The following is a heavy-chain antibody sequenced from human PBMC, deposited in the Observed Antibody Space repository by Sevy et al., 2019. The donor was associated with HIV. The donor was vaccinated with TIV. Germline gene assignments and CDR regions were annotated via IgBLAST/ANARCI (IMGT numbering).Heavy chain of an antibody. J-gene: IGHJ4*02. V-gene: IGHV4-59*01. CDR2: IYYSGST. CDR3: ARVVAPYDFWSGYYSYYFDY. Sequence: SETLSLTCTVSGGSISSYYWSWIRQPPGKGLEWIGYIYYSGSTNYNPSLKSRVTISVDTSKNQFSLKLSSVTAADTAVYYCARVVAPYDFWSGYYSYYFDYWGQGTLVTASS. D-gene: IGHD3-3*01. CDR1: GGSISSYY.